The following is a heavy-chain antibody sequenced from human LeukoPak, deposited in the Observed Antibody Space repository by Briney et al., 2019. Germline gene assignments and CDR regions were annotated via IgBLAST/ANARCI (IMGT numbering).Heavy chain of an antibody. Sequence: GGSLRLSCAASGFTFSSYAMSWVRQAPGKGLEWVSAISGSGGSTYYADSVKGRFTISRDNAKNSLYLQMNSLRAEDTAVYYCARDEYQLLEAYNWFDPWGQGTLVTVSS. D-gene: IGHD2-2*01. CDR3: ARDEYQLLEAYNWFDP. CDR2: ISGSGGST. V-gene: IGHV3-23*01. CDR1: GFTFSSYA. J-gene: IGHJ5*02.